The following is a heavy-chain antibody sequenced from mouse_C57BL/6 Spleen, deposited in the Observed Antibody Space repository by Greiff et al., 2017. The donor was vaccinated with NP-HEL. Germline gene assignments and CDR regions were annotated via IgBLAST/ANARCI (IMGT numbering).Heavy chain of an antibody. CDR1: GYTFTDYE. D-gene: IGHD4-1*01. CDR2: IDPETGGT. Sequence: VKLQESGAELVRPGASVTLSCKASGYTFTDYEMHWVKQTPVHGLEWIGAIDPETGGTAYNQKFKGKAILTADKSSSTSYMELRSLTSEDSAVYYCTTGFDYWGQGTTLTVSS. CDR3: TTGFDY. V-gene: IGHV1-15*01. J-gene: IGHJ2*01.